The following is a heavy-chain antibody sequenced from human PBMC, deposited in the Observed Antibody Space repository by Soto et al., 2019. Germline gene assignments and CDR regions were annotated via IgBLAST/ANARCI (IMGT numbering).Heavy chain of an antibody. CDR1: GFTVSSYY. J-gene: IGHJ1*01. CDR2: IYSGGST. Sequence: VQLVESGGGLVQPGGSLRLSCAASGFTVSSYYMSWVRQAPGKGLEWVSVIYSGGSTYYEDCVKGRFTISRDNSKNTLYRQMNSLRAEDTAVYYCARDMVRGLYPEYFQHWGQGTLVTVSS. CDR3: ARDMVRGLYPEYFQH. D-gene: IGHD3-10*01. V-gene: IGHV3-66*01.